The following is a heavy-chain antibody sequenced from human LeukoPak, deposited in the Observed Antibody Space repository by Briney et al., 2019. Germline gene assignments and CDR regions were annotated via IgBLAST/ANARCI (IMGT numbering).Heavy chain of an antibody. V-gene: IGHV3-23*01. D-gene: IGHD6-19*01. J-gene: IGHJ3*02. CDR1: GFTFSSYA. CDR3: ARRGGSNGWGAFDI. Sequence: SGGSLRLSCVASGFTFSSYAMSWVRQAPGEGLEWVSAISGTGDRTYYADSVKGRFTISRDNSKNTLCLEMNSLSAEDTAVYYCARRGGSNGWGAFDIWGRGTLVTVSS. CDR2: ISGTGDRT.